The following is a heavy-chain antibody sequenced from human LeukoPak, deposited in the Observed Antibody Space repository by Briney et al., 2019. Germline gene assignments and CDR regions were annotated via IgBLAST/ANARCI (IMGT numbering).Heavy chain of an antibody. CDR2: ISYTGYT. V-gene: IGHV4-61*05. D-gene: IGHD1-26*01. CDR3: ARRSYAIFDY. J-gene: IGHJ4*02. Sequence: SETLSLTCSVSGGSINFDSYFWAWIRQPPGKGLEWIGYISYTGYTNYNPSLNSRVTISTDSSKNQFSLNLSSVTAADTAVYYCARRSYAIFDYWGQGMLVTVSS. CDR1: GGSINFDSYF.